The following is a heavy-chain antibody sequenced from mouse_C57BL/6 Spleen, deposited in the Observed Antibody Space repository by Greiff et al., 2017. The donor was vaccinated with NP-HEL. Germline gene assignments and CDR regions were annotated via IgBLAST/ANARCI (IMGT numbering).Heavy chain of an antibody. CDR2: ISSGSSTI. CDR1: GFTFSDYG. CDR3: AKDYGWYFDV. D-gene: IGHD1-1*01. Sequence: EVQLQESGGGLVKPGGSLKLSCAASGFTFSDYGMHWVRQAPEKGLEWVAYISSGSSTIYYADTVKGRFTISRDNAKNTLFLQMTSLRSEDTAMYYCAKDYGWYFDVWGTGTTVTVSS. J-gene: IGHJ1*03. V-gene: IGHV5-17*01.